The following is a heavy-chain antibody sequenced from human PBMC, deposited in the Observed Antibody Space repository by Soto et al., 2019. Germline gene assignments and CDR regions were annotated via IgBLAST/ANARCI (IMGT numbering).Heavy chain of an antibody. J-gene: IGHJ4*02. Sequence: SETLSLTCAVSVGSISSGGYSWSWIRQQPGKGLEWIGYIYHSGSTYYNPSLKSRVTISVDRSKNQFCLKLSSVTAADTAVYYWARDNSGFDYLGQGTLLTVSS. V-gene: IGHV4-30-2*01. CDR2: IYHSGST. CDR3: ARDNSGFDY. D-gene: IGHD1-20*01. CDR1: VGSISSGGYS.